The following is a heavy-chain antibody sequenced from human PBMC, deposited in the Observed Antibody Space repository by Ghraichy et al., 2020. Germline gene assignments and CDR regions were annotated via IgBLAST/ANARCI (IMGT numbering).Heavy chain of an antibody. CDR1: GFTVSSNY. Sequence: GGSLRLSCAASGFTVSSNYMSWVRQAPGKGLEWVSVIYSGGSTYYADSVKGRFTISRDNSKNTLYLQMNSLRAEDTAVYYCAREYYSSSSWGYYVDYWGQGTLVTVSS. V-gene: IGHV3-53*01. D-gene: IGHD6-6*01. CDR3: AREYYSSSSWGYYVDY. J-gene: IGHJ4*02. CDR2: IYSGGST.